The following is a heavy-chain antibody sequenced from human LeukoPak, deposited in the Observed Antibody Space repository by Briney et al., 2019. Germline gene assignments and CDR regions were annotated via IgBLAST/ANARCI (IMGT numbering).Heavy chain of an antibody. CDR3: ARVDCTSCSSDY. V-gene: IGHV4-31*03. CDR1: GGSISSGGYY. D-gene: IGHD2-2*01. Sequence: SETLSLTCTVSGGSISSGGYYWSWIRQHPGKGLEWIGYIYYSGSTYYNPSLKSRVTISVDTSKNQFSLKLSSVTAADTAVYYCARVDCTSCSSDYWGQGTLVTVSS. J-gene: IGHJ4*02. CDR2: IYYSGST.